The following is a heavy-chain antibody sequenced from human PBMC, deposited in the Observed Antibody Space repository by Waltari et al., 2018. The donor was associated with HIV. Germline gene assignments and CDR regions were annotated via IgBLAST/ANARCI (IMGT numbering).Heavy chain of an antibody. J-gene: IGHJ4*01. D-gene: IGHD3-10*01. CDR2: IKTKTEGETI. V-gene: IGHV3-15*01. Sequence: EVQVVESGGGLVKPGGSLRLYCEASGFTFANAWMGWVRQAPGKGVVWVGRIKTKTEGETIEYDTAGKDRCTISRDDSKNTLYLQMDSLITEDTAVYYCTTWQVGSYWGHGTLVTVSS. CDR3: TTWQVGSY. CDR1: GFTFANAW.